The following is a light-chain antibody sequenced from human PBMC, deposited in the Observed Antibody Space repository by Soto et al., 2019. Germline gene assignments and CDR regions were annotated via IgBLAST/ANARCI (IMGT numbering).Light chain of an antibody. J-gene: IGKJ1*01. V-gene: IGKV1-6*01. CDR2: AAS. CDR3: LRDYNYPRT. CDR1: QAIRSD. Sequence: AVQMTQSPSSLSASVGDRVTITCRASQAIRSDLGWYQMKPGKVPKLLIYAASNLQSAVPSRFIGRGYGTDFTLTISCLQPEDFATYYCLRDYNYPRTFGQGTKVE.